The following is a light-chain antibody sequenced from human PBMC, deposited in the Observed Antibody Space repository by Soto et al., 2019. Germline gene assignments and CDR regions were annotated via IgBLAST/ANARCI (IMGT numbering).Light chain of an antibody. V-gene: IGKV3-20*01. J-gene: IGKJ5*01. CDR2: GAS. Sequence: PWEIATLSFMSSQSVSMSYLAWYQQKPGQAPRLLIYGASSRASGIPDRFSGSGSGTDFTLTISRLEPEDFAVYFCQQYARSPAITFGQGTRLEIK. CDR1: QSVSMSY. CDR3: QQYARSPAIT.